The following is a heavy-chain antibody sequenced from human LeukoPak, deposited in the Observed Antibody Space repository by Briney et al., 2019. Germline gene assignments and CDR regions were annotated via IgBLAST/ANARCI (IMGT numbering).Heavy chain of an antibody. CDR3: ARDRGGWELLIYYYDY. Sequence: ASVKVSCKASGGTFSSYAISWVRQAPGQGLEWMGRIIPILGIANYAQKFQGRVTITADKSTSTAYMELSSLRSEDTAVYYCARDRGGWELLIYYYDYWGQGTLVTVSS. CDR2: IIPILGIA. J-gene: IGHJ4*02. D-gene: IGHD1-26*01. CDR1: GGTFSSYA. V-gene: IGHV1-69*04.